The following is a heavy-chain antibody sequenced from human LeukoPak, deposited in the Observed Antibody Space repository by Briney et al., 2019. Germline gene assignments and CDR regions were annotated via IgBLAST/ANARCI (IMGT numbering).Heavy chain of an antibody. Sequence: AGGSLRLSCAASGFTFSSYSMNWVRQAPGKGLEWVSSISSSSSYIYYADSVKGRFTISRDNSKNTLYLQMNSLRAEDMAVYYCAKDEGGEVAGWSHWGQGTLVTVSS. V-gene: IGHV3-21*01. J-gene: IGHJ4*02. CDR1: GFTFSSYS. D-gene: IGHD6-13*01. CDR3: AKDEGGEVAGWSH. CDR2: ISSSSSYI.